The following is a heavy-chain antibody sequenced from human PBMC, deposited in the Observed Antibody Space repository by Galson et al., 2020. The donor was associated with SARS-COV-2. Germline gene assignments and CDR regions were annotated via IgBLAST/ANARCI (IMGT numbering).Heavy chain of an antibody. CDR3: SRVVAATH. CDR1: GFTFSSYS. D-gene: IGHD2-15*01. CDR2: ISSSSSTI. Sequence: GGSLRLSCAASGFTFSSYSMNWVRQAPGKGLEWVSYISSSSSTIYYADSVKGRFTISRDNAKNSLYLQMNSLRAEDTAVYYCSRVVAATHWGQGTLVTVSS. V-gene: IGHV3-48*04. J-gene: IGHJ4*02.